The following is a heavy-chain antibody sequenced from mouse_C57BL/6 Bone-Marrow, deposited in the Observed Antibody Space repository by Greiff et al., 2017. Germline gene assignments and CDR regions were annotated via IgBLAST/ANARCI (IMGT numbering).Heavy chain of an antibody. Sequence: EVQLQESGGGLVQPKGSLKLSCAASGFSFNTYAMNWVRQAPGKGLEWVARIRSKSNNYATYYADSVKDRFTISRDDSESMLYLQMNNLKTEDTAMYYCVRGTGRFDYWGQGTTLTVSS. CDR2: IRSKSNNYAT. V-gene: IGHV10-1*01. J-gene: IGHJ2*01. CDR1: GFSFNTYA. D-gene: IGHD4-1*01. CDR3: VRGTGRFDY.